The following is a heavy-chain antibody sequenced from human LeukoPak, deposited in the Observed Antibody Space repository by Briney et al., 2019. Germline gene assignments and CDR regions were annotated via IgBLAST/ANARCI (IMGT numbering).Heavy chain of an antibody. CDR2: IYYSGST. J-gene: IGHJ4*02. Sequence: PSETLSLTCTVSGGSISSYYWSWIRQPPGKGLEWIGYIYYSGSTNYNPSLKSRVTISVDTSKNQFSLKLSSVTAADTAVYYCARGGHYYDSSGYLCYWGQGTLVTVSS. CDR3: ARGGHYYDSSGYLCY. CDR1: GGSISSYY. D-gene: IGHD3-22*01. V-gene: IGHV4-59*01.